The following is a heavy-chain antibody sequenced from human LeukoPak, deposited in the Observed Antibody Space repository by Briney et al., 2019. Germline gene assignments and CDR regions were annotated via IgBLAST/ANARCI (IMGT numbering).Heavy chain of an antibody. D-gene: IGHD3-16*01. CDR3: ARPYPMGAYTFAFDV. V-gene: IGHV4-39*01. CDR1: GGSISSISYF. CDR2: IYYSGST. J-gene: IGHJ3*01. Sequence: NTSETLSLTCTVSGGSISSISYFWGWIRQPPGKGLEWIGSIYYSGSTYYNPSLKSRVTISEDTSKNQYSLRLSSVTAADTAVYYCARPYPMGAYTFAFDVWGQGTMVTVSS.